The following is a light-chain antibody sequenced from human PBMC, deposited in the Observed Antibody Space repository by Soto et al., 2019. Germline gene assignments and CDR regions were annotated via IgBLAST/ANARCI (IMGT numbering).Light chain of an antibody. J-gene: IGLJ1*01. V-gene: IGLV3-1*01. CDR3: QAWDSSTGV. CDR2: QDS. CDR1: KLGDKY. Sequence: SYELTQHPSVSVSPGQTASITCSGDKLGDKYACWYQQKPGQSPELVIYQDSKRPSGIPERFSGSNSGNTATLTISGTQAMDEADYYCQAWDSSTGVFGSGTKVTVL.